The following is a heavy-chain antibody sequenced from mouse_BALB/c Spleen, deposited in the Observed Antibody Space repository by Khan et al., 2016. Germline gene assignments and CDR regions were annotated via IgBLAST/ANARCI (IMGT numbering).Heavy chain of an antibody. Sequence: VQLKQSDPDLVKPGASVKISCKASGYSFTAYYMYWVKQSHGKSLEWIGRINPNNGATTFNQKFKGKAILTADKSSTTAYMELRSLASEDSAVYYCGRDDYVNWGQGTTLTVSS. D-gene: IGHD2-4*01. CDR1: GYSFTAYY. CDR3: GRDDYVN. J-gene: IGHJ2*01. CDR2: INPNNGAT. V-gene: IGHV1-18*01.